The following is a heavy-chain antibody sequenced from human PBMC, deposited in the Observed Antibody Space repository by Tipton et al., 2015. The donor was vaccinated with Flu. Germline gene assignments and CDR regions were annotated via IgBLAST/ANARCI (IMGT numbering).Heavy chain of an antibody. V-gene: IGHV5-51*03. CDR2: IYPGDSYA. J-gene: IGHJ4*02. CDR1: GYSLPNYW. CDR3: AGRGDEFGLDY. D-gene: IGHD5-24*01. Sequence: QLVQSGAEVKRPGESLRISCQGSGYSLPNYWIAWVRQMPGEGLEWMATIYPGDSYATYSPSFQGQVTMSVDKSLSTVYLHRSGLKASDTAIYYCAGRGDEFGLDYWGQGTLVTVSS.